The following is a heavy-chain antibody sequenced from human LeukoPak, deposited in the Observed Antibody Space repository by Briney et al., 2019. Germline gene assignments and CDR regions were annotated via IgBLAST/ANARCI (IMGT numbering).Heavy chain of an antibody. V-gene: IGHV3-7*03. Sequence: GGSLRLSCAASGFTFSSYWMNWARQAPGKGLEWVASINHNGNVNYYVDSVKGRFTISRDNAKNSLYLQMSNLRAEDTAVYYCARDSGWFRFECWGQGTLVTVSS. J-gene: IGHJ4*02. CDR2: INHNGNVN. CDR1: GFTFSSYW. CDR3: ARDSGWFRFEC. D-gene: IGHD6-19*01.